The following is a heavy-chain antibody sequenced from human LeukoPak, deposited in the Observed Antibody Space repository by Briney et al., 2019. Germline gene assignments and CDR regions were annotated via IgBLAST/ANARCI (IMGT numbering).Heavy chain of an antibody. CDR2: INPSGGST. V-gene: IGHV1-46*01. D-gene: IGHD1-7*01. CDR1: GNTFTSYY. Sequence: ASVKVSCKASGNTFTSYYMHWVRQAPGQGLEWMGIINPSGGSTSYAQKFQGRVTMTRDTSTSTVYMDLSSLRSEDTAMYYCAREIVTGTGRGNLQHWGQGTLVTVSS. J-gene: IGHJ1*01. CDR3: AREIVTGTGRGNLQH.